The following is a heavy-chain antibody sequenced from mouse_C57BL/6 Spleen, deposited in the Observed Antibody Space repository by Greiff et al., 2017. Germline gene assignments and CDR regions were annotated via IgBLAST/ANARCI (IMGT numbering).Heavy chain of an antibody. CDR1: GYTFTDYE. CDR2: IDPETGGT. D-gene: IGHD1-1*01. Sequence: VQLQQSGAELVRPGASVTLSCKASGYTFTDYEMHWVKQTPVHGLEWIGAIDPETGGTAYNQKFKGKAILTADKSSSTAYMELRSLTSEDSAVYYCTRSLITTGWYFDVWGTGTTVTVSS. CDR3: TRSLITTGWYFDV. J-gene: IGHJ1*03. V-gene: IGHV1-15*01.